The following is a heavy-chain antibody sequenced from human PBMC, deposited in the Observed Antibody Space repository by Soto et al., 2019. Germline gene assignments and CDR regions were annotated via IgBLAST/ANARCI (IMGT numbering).Heavy chain of an antibody. Sequence: QLQLQESGPGLVKPSETLSLSCTVSGDSISSSTYYWGWIRQPPGKGLEWIGSIYYSGTTYNNPSLKSRVTISVDTSKNQFSLNLSSVTAADTAGYYCARHDPGSSPFDYWGQGTLVTVSS. J-gene: IGHJ4*02. D-gene: IGHD2-15*01. V-gene: IGHV4-39*01. CDR2: IYYSGTT. CDR3: ARHDPGSSPFDY. CDR1: GDSISSSTYY.